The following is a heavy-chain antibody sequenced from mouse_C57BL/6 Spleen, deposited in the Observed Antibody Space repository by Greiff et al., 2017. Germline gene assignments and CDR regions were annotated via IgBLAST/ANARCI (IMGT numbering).Heavy chain of an antibody. CDR1: GYSFTGYY. D-gene: IGHD1-1*01. Sequence: EVQLQQSGPELVKPGASVKISCKASGYSFTGYYMNWVKQSPEKSLEWIGEINPSTGGTTYNQKFKAKATLTVDKPSSTAYMQLSSLTSEDSAVYYCARSYYYGSDYAMDYWGQGTSVTVSS. CDR3: ARSYYYGSDYAMDY. CDR2: INPSTGGT. J-gene: IGHJ4*01. V-gene: IGHV1-42*01.